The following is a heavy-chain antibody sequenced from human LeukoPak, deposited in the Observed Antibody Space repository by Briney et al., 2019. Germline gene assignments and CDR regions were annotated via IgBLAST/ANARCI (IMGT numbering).Heavy chain of an antibody. CDR2: IYYRGSN. D-gene: IGHD3-22*01. CDR3: ARSILRYYYNASGYYPYYFDY. V-gene: IGHV4-38-2*02. Sequence: EPSETLSLTCTVSGYSISSGYYWGWIRQPPGRGLEWIGSIYYRGSNYHTSSLKGRVTMSIDTSKNQFSLRLSSVTAADTAVYYCARSILRYYYNASGYYPYYFDYWGQGVLVTVSS. CDR1: GYSISSGYY. J-gene: IGHJ4*02.